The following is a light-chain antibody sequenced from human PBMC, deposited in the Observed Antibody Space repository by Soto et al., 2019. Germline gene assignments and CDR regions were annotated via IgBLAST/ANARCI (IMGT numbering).Light chain of an antibody. CDR2: VAS. CDR1: QNIGRF. V-gene: IGKV1-39*01. J-gene: IGKJ4*01. Sequence: DIQMTQSPASLSASVGDRVTITCRASQNIGRFLNWHQQKPGKAPNVLINVASTLRSGVPSRFSGSGSGTDFNLTINTLQPEDFATYFCQHSFNTPLTFGGGTKVAIK. CDR3: QHSFNTPLT.